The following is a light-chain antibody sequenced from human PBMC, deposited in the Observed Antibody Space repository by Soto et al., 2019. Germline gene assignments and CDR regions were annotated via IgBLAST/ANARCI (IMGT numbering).Light chain of an antibody. CDR3: ETWDSNTHTV. J-gene: IGLJ3*02. V-gene: IGLV4-60*02. Sequence: QSVLTQSSSASASLGSSVKLTCTLSSGHSSYIIAWHQQQPGKAPRYLMKLEGSGSYNKGSGVPDRFSGSSSGADRYLTISNLQFEDEADYYCETWDSNTHTVCGGGTTLTVL. CDR1: SGHSSYI. CDR2: LEGSGSY.